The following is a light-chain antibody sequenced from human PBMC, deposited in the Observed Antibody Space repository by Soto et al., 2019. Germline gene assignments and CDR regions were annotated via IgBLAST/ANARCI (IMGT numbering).Light chain of an antibody. CDR1: QSVSSN. CDR3: QQYNNWPTLT. J-gene: IGKJ4*01. CDR2: GAS. V-gene: IGKV3-15*01. Sequence: EIVMTQSPATLSVSPGERATLSCRASQSVSSNLAWYQQEPGQAPRLLIYGASTRATGIPARFSGSGSGTEFTLTISSLQSEDFAVYCCQQYNNWPTLTFGGGTKVEIK.